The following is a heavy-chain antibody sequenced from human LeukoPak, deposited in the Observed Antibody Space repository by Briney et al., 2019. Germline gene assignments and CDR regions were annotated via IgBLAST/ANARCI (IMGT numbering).Heavy chain of an antibody. Sequence: GGSLRLSCAASGFPFSDYWMSWMRQAPGKGLEWVANIKYDGNEEYYVDSVKGRFTISRDNAKNSLYLQLNSLRAEDTAVYYCAKDSGDYGDLNWFDPWGQGTLVTVSS. J-gene: IGHJ5*02. CDR2: IKYDGNEE. D-gene: IGHD4-17*01. CDR3: AKDSGDYGDLNWFDP. CDR1: GFPFSDYW. V-gene: IGHV3-7*03.